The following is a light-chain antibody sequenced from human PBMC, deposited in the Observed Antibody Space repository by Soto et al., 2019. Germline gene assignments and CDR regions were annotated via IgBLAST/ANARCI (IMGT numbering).Light chain of an antibody. CDR2: RNN. CDR3: ATWDDSLSGSV. V-gene: IGLV1-47*01. CDR1: IGGNY. J-gene: IGLJ1*01. Sequence: QSVLIQPPSASGTPGQRVTISCSGIGGNYVYWFQQLPGTAPKLLIYRNNQRPSGVPDRLSGSKSGTSASLAISGLRSEDEADYYCATWDDSLSGSVFGTGTKLTVL.